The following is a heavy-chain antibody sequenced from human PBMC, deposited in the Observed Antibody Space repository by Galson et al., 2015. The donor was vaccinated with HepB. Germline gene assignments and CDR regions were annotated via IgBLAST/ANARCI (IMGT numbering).Heavy chain of an antibody. CDR2: IYPGDSDT. Sequence: QSGAEVKKPGESLKISCKSSGYSFTYYWIGWVRQMPGKGLECMGIIYPGDSDTRYSPSFQGQVTISADKSITTAYLQWSNLKASDTAMYYCARAEAAGTEFDYWGQGTLVTVSS. CDR3: ARAEAAGTEFDY. CDR1: GYSFTYYW. J-gene: IGHJ4*02. V-gene: IGHV5-51*01. D-gene: IGHD6-13*01.